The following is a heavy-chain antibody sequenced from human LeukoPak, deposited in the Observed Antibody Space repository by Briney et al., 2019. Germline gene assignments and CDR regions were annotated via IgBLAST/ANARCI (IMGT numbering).Heavy chain of an antibody. CDR1: GGSIRSSSYY. J-gene: IGHJ2*01. V-gene: IGHV4-39*01. CDR2: IDYSGST. CDR3: ARHPPSEWYFDL. Sequence: SETLSLTCTVSGGSIRSSSYYWGWIRQPPGKGLEWIGSIDYSGSTYYSPSLKSRVTISVDTSKNQFSLKLRSVTAADTAVHYCARHPPSEWYFDLWGRGTLVTVSS.